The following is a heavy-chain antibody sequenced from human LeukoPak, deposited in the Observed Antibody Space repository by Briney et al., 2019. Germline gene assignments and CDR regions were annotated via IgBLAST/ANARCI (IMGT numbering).Heavy chain of an antibody. CDR1: GGTFSSYA. J-gene: IGHJ4*02. D-gene: IGHD5-24*01. Sequence: SVKVSCKASGGTFSSYAISWVRQAPGQGLEWMGRFIPILGIANYAQKFQGRVTITADKSTSTAYMELSSLRSEDTAVYYCARGDGYNIFDYWGQGTLVTVSS. CDR3: ARGDGYNIFDY. V-gene: IGHV1-69*04. CDR2: FIPILGIA.